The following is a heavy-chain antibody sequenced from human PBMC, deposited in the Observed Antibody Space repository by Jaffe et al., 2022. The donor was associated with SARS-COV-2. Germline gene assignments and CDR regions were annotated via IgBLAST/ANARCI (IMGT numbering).Heavy chain of an antibody. CDR1: GFTVSSNY. Sequence: EVQLVESGGGLVQPGGSLRLSCAASGFTVSSNYMSWVRQAPGKGLEWVSVIYSGGSTYYADSVKGRFTISRDNSKNTLYLQMNSLRAEDTAVYYCAREFVVRWWFDPWGQGTLVTVSS. CDR3: AREFVVRWWFDP. CDR2: IYSGGST. D-gene: IGHD2-15*01. V-gene: IGHV3-66*02. J-gene: IGHJ5*02.